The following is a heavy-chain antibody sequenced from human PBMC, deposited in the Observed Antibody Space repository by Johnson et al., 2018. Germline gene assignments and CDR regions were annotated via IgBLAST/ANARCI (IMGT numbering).Heavy chain of an antibody. CDR1: GFTFSSYG. CDR3: AKDQSAEVGVDTFDI. J-gene: IGHJ3*02. D-gene: IGHD1-26*01. Sequence: VQLVESGGGVVQPGRSLRLSCAASGFTFSSYGMHWVRQAPGKGLEWVAVISYDGSNKYYADSVKGRFTSSRDNSKNTLYMQMNSLRDEDTAVYYCAKDQSAEVGVDTFDIWGQGRMVTVSS. CDR2: ISYDGSNK. V-gene: IGHV3-30*18.